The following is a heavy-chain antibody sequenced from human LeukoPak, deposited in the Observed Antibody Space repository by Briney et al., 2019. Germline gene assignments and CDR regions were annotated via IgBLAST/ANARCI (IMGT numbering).Heavy chain of an antibody. CDR1: GFTVSGSY. J-gene: IGHJ4*02. CDR2: IYTGGST. Sequence: GGSLRLSCAASGFTVSGSYMSWVRQAPGKGLEWVSVIYTGGSTLYADSVKGRFTISRDNSDNTLYLQMNSLRAEDTAVYYCARDLWGYSYWGQGTLATVSA. CDR3: ARDLWGYSY. D-gene: IGHD3-16*01. V-gene: IGHV3-66*01.